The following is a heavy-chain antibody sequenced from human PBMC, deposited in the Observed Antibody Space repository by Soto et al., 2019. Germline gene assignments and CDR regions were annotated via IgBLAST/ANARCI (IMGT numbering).Heavy chain of an antibody. J-gene: IGHJ5*02. V-gene: IGHV4-30-2*01. Sequence: PSETLSLTCAVSGGSISSGGYSWSWIRQPPGKGLEWIGYIYHSGSTYYNPSLKSRVTISVDRSKNQFSLKLSSVTAADTAVYYCARALDIVVVPAAIGWFDPWGQGTLVTVSS. CDR3: ARALDIVVVPAAIGWFDP. CDR1: GGSISSGGYS. D-gene: IGHD2-2*01. CDR2: IYHSGST.